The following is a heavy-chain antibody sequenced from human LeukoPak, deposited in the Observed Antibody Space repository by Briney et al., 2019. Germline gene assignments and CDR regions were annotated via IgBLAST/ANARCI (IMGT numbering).Heavy chain of an antibody. D-gene: IGHD6-13*01. CDR1: GFTFSSYE. V-gene: IGHV3-21*01. CDR3: ARERGAAAAGRALGY. CDR2: ISSSSSYI. Sequence: GGSLRLSCAASGFTFSSYEMNWVRQAPGKGLEWVSSISSSSSYIYYADSVKGRFTISRDNAKNSLYLQMNSLRAEDTAVYYCARERGAAAAGRALGYWGQGTLVTVSS. J-gene: IGHJ4*02.